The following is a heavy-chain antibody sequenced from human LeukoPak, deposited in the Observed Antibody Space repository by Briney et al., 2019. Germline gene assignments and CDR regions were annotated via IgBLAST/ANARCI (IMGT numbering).Heavy chain of an antibody. Sequence: VGSLRLSCAASGFTFSSYAMHWVRQAPGKGLEYVSGISSDGGSPFHVNSVKGRFTISRDNSKDTLYLQMGSLRAEDMAVYYCAREYCSGGRYQYYFDYWGQGTLVTVSS. J-gene: IGHJ4*02. CDR3: AREYCSGGRYQYYFDY. CDR1: GFTFSSYA. D-gene: IGHD2-15*01. CDR2: ISSDGGSP. V-gene: IGHV3-64*01.